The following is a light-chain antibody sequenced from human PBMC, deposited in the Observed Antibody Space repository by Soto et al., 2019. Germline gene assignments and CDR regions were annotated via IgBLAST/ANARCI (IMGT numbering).Light chain of an antibody. CDR2: GAS. V-gene: IGKV3-15*01. CDR1: QSVSSN. CDR3: QQDNNWPQYT. J-gene: IGKJ2*01. Sequence: EIVMTQSPASLSVSPGERATLSCRASQSVSSNLAWYQQKPGQAPRLLIYGASTRATDIPARFSGSGSGTEFTLTISSLQSEDFAVYYCQQDNNWPQYTFGQGTKLEIK.